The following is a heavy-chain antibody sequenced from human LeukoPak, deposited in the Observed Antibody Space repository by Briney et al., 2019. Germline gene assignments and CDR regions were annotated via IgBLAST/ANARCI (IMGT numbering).Heavy chain of an antibody. D-gene: IGHD3-3*01. Sequence: PGGSLRLSCAASGFTFGSYSLNWVRQAPGKGLEWVSSISSSSSYIYHADSVKGRFTISRDNAKNSLYLQMNSLRAEDTAVYYCARDPITIFGVVIIGDYFDYWGQGTLVTVSS. V-gene: IGHV3-21*01. CDR3: ARDPITIFGVVIIGDYFDY. CDR1: GFTFGSYS. J-gene: IGHJ4*02. CDR2: ISSSSSYI.